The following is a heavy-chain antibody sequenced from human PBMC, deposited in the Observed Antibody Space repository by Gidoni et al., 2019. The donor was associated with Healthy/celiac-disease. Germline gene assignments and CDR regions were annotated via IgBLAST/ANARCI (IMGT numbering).Heavy chain of an antibody. CDR3: ARVKAARTTLEYFQH. J-gene: IGHJ1*01. CDR1: GFTFSSYA. D-gene: IGHD6-6*01. Sequence: QVQLVESGGGVVQPGRSLRLSCAASGFTFSSYAMPWVRQAPGKGLGCVAVISYDGSNKYYADSVKGRFTISRDNSKNTLYLQMNSLRAEDTAVYYCARVKAARTTLEYFQHWGQGTLVTVSS. CDR2: ISYDGSNK. V-gene: IGHV3-30-3*01.